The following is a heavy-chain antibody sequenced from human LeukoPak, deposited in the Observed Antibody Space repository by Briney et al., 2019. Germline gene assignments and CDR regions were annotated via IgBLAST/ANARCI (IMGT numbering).Heavy chain of an antibody. V-gene: IGHV3-23*01. CDR2: ISGSGDST. Sequence: GGSLRLSCAASGFTFSTYAMSWVRQAPGKGLECVSCISGSGDSTNYADSVKGRFTISRDNSKNTLYLQVNSLRAEDTAVYYCVKDWPFYDSSGSNWFDPWGQGTLVTVSS. CDR1: GFTFSTYA. J-gene: IGHJ5*02. CDR3: VKDWPFYDSSGSNWFDP. D-gene: IGHD3-22*01.